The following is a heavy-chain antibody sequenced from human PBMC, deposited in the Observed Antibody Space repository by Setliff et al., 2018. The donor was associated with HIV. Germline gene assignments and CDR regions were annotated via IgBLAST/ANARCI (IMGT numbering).Heavy chain of an antibody. V-gene: IGHV4-59*01. D-gene: IGHD5-18*01. CDR1: GGSISGYY. Sequence: KPSETLSLTCTVSGGSISGYYWSWIRQPPGKGLEWIGYIYYRGSIDYNPSLKSRVTISIDTSKNHFSLKLSSVTAADTAVYYCARSVDTTLVPAYYFDYWGQGTLVTVSS. CDR2: IYYRGSI. CDR3: ARSVDTTLVPAYYFDY. J-gene: IGHJ4*02.